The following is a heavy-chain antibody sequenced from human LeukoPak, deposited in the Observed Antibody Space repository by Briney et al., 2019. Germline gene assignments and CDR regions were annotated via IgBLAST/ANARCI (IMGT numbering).Heavy chain of an antibody. J-gene: IGHJ5*02. Sequence: PSETLSLTCTVSGGSISSSSYYWGWIRQPPGKGLEWIGSIYYSGSTYHNPSLKSRVTISVDTSKNHFSLKLSSVTAADTAVYYCARREALTYYYGSGRGFDPWGQGTLVTVSS. CDR1: GGSISSSSYY. D-gene: IGHD3-10*01. CDR2: IYYSGST. V-gene: IGHV4-39*02. CDR3: ARREALTYYYGSGRGFDP.